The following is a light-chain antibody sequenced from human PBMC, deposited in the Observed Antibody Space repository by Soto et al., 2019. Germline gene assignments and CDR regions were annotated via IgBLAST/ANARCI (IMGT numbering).Light chain of an antibody. CDR1: SSDVGGYNY. J-gene: IGLJ1*01. Sequence: QSALTQPASVSGSPGQSITISCTGTSSDVGGYNYVSWYQQHPGKAPKLMIYDVSNRPSGVSNRFSGSKSGNTASLTISGLQAEDEADYYCSLYTSSSPLLYVFGTGTKLTVL. CDR2: DVS. V-gene: IGLV2-14*01. CDR3: SLYTSSSPLLYV.